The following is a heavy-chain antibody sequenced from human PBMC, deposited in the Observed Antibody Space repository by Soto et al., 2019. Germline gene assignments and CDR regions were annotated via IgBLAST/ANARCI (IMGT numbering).Heavy chain of an antibody. CDR3: ARGDIVLRYFDWINWFDP. CDR1: GYTFTSYD. J-gene: IGHJ5*02. V-gene: IGHV1-8*01. Sequence: QVQLVQSGAEVKKPGASVKVSCKASGYTFTSYDIIWVRQATGQGLEWMGWMNPNSGNTGYAQKFQGRVTMTRNTSISTAYMELSSLRSEDTAVYYCARGDIVLRYFDWINWFDPWGQGTLVTVSS. CDR2: MNPNSGNT. D-gene: IGHD3-9*01.